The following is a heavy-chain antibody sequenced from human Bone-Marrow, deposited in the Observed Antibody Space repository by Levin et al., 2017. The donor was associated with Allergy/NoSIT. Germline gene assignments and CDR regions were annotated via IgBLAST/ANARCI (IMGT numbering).Heavy chain of an antibody. CDR3: ARDSSGWGRFDY. Sequence: GESLKISCADSGFTFSSYSMNWVRQAPGKGLEWVSAIGSGSNYIHYADSVKGRFTVSRDNAKNSLYLQMNSLRAEDTAVYYCARDSSGWGRFDYWGQGTLVTVSS. J-gene: IGHJ4*02. D-gene: IGHD6-19*01. V-gene: IGHV3-21*01. CDR2: IGSGSNYI. CDR1: GFTFSSYS.